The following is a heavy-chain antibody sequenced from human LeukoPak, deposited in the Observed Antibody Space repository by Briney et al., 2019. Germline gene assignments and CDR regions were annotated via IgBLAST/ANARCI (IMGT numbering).Heavy chain of an antibody. J-gene: IGHJ4*02. CDR1: GFNFNNYN. Sequence: GGSLRLSCAASGFNFNNYNMNWVRQAPGKGLEWVSYITLSSSSIYYADSVKGRFTISRDNAKNSLYLQMNSLRAEDTAVYYCAKDFTVRAGTAVNDYWGQGTLVTVSS. CDR2: ITLSSSSI. CDR3: AKDFTVRAGTAVNDY. V-gene: IGHV3-48*01. D-gene: IGHD6-13*01.